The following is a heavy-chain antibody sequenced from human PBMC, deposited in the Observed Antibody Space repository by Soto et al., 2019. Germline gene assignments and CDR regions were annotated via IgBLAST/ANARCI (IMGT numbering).Heavy chain of an antibody. CDR3: AKGYCSGGSCYGGYYYFDY. CDR2: ISGSGGST. J-gene: IGHJ4*02. Sequence: GGSLRLSCAASGFTFSSYAMSWVRQAPGKGLEWVSAISGSGGSTYYADSVKGRFTISRDNSKNTLYLQMNSLRAEDTAVYYCAKGYCSGGSCYGGYYYFDYWGQGTLVTVSS. D-gene: IGHD2-15*01. V-gene: IGHV3-23*01. CDR1: GFTFSSYA.